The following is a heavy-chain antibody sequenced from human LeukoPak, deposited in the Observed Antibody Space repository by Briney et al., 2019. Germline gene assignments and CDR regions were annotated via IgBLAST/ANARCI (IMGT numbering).Heavy chain of an antibody. D-gene: IGHD6-6*01. CDR2: ISWNSDII. CDR1: GFSFDDYA. Sequence: PGGSLRLSCAASGFSFDDYAMHWVRQGPGKGLEWVSGISWNSDIIDYADSVKGRFTISRDNAKNSLYLQMNNLRTEDTAFYYCAKTRTHSSANFHYWGQGTLVTVSS. J-gene: IGHJ4*02. CDR3: AKTRTHSSANFHY. V-gene: IGHV3-9*01.